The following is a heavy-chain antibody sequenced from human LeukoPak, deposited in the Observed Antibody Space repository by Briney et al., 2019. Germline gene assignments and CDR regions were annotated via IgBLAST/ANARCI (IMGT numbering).Heavy chain of an antibody. CDR1: GGSISSYY. Sequence: PSETLSLTCTVSGGSISSYYWSWIRQPPGKGLEWIGYIYYSGSTNYNPSLKSRVTISVDTSKNQFSLKLSSVTAADTAVYYCARLPGIAAAEGWFDPWGQGTLVTVSS. V-gene: IGHV4-59*08. CDR2: IYYSGST. CDR3: ARLPGIAAAEGWFDP. D-gene: IGHD6-13*01. J-gene: IGHJ5*02.